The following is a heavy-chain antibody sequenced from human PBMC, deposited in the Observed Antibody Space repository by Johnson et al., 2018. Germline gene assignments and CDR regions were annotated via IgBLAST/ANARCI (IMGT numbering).Heavy chain of an antibody. CDR3: ARARVVLGRGPSDYYYMDV. Sequence: EVQLVETGGGLVQPGRSLRLSCAASGFSFDDYAMHWVRQAPGKGLEWVTGINWNSGSIGYADSVKGRFTISRDNAKNSLYLQMNSLRAEDTAVYYCARARVVLGRGPSDYYYMDVGGKGTTVTVSS. CDR2: INWNSGSI. D-gene: IGHD2-21*01. V-gene: IGHV3-9*01. J-gene: IGHJ6*03. CDR1: GFSFDDYA.